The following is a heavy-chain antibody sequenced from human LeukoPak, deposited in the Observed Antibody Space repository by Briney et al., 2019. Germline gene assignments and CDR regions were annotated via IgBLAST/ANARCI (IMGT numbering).Heavy chain of an antibody. CDR3: ARVGNDNDAFDI. CDR2: ISSSSSYI. CDR1: GFTFSSYS. V-gene: IGHV3-21*01. Sequence: GGSLRLSCAASGFTFSSYSMNWVRQAPGKGLEWVSSISSSSSYIYYADSVKGRFTISRDNAKNSLYLQMNSLRAEDTAVYYCARVGNDNDAFDIWGQGTMVTVSS. D-gene: IGHD3-9*01. J-gene: IGHJ3*02.